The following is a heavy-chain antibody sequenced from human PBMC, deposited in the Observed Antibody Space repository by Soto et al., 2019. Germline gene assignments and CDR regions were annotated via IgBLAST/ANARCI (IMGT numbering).Heavy chain of an antibody. Sequence: GGSLRLSCAASGFSFSTYNMNWVRQAPGRGLEWVSYISSRSSTIYHADSVKGRFPISRTNANNSLYLQMDSLRDEDTAVYFCARAIAVGSTSLDYWGLGTRVTVSS. CDR3: ARAIAVGSTSLDY. CDR2: ISSRSSTI. V-gene: IGHV3-48*02. CDR1: GFSFSTYN. D-gene: IGHD6-19*01. J-gene: IGHJ4*02.